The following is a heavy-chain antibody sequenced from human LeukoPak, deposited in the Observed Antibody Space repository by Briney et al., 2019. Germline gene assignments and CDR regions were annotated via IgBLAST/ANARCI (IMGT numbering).Heavy chain of an antibody. CDR1: GFTFSSYG. J-gene: IGHJ4*02. CDR3: AKDWSNIVVVPAATEGGGWSGGY. CDR2: ISYDGSNK. V-gene: IGHV3-30*18. Sequence: PGGSLRLSCAASGFTFSSYGMHWVRQAPGKGLEWVAVISYDGSNKYSAASVKGRFTISRDNSKNTLYLKINSLRAEDTAVYYCAKDWSNIVVVPAATEGGGWSGGYWGQGTRVTVSS. D-gene: IGHD2-2*01.